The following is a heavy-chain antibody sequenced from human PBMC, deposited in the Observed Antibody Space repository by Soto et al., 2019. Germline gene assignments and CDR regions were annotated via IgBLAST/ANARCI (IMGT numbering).Heavy chain of an antibody. D-gene: IGHD3-22*01. CDR2: IKSKTDGGTT. CDR1: GFTFSNAW. Sequence: GGSLRLSCAASGFTFSNAWMNWVRQAPGKGLEWVGRIKSKTDGGTTDYAAPVKGRFTISRDDSKNTLYLQMNSLKTEDTAVYYCTTQNPRRSGYYLIDYWGQGTLVTVSS. V-gene: IGHV3-15*07. J-gene: IGHJ4*02. CDR3: TTQNPRRSGYYLIDY.